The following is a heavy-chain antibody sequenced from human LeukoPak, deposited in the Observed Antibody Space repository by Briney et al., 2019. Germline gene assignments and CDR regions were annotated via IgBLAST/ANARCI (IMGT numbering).Heavy chain of an antibody. J-gene: IGHJ4*02. CDR1: GFTFSSYG. D-gene: IGHD3-16*01. Sequence: GGSLRLSCAASGFTFSSYGMHWVRQAPGKGLEWVSGINWNGGSTGYADSVKGRFTISRDNAKNSLYLQMNSLRAEDTALYHCARGLGVTGKYYFDYWGQGTLVTVSS. CDR2: INWNGGST. V-gene: IGHV3-20*01. CDR3: ARGLGVTGKYYFDY.